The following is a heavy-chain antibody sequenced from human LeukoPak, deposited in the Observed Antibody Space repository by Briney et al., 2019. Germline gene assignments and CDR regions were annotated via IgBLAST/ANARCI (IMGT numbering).Heavy chain of an antibody. J-gene: IGHJ4*02. CDR1: GGSISTYY. CDR3: ARGEIGNFDS. D-gene: IGHD1-26*01. V-gene: IGHV4-4*07. CDR2: IYTSGST. Sequence: SETLSLTCTASGGSISTYYWSWIRQPAGKGLGWIGRIYTSGSTHYNPSLKSRVTISVDSSKNQFSLKLSSVTAADTAVYYCARGEIGNFDSWGQGTLVTVSS.